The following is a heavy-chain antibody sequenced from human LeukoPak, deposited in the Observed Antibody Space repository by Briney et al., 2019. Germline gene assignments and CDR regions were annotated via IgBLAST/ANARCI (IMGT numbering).Heavy chain of an antibody. CDR1: GGPISSHY. CDR3: ARPHRGSWFDP. CDR2: IYTSGST. J-gene: IGHJ5*02. V-gene: IGHV4-4*09. D-gene: IGHD1-26*01. Sequence: SETLSLTCTVSGGPISSHYWSWIRQPPGKGLEWIGYIYTSGSTNYNPSLKSRVTISVDTSKNQFSLKLSSVTAADTAVYYCARPHRGSWFDPWGQGTLVTVSS.